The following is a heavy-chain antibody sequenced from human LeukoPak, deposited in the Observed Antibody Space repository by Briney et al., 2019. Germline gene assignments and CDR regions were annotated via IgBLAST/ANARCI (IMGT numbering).Heavy chain of an antibody. J-gene: IGHJ6*02. D-gene: IGHD5-12*01. Sequence: GGSLRLSCAASGFTFSSYAMSWVRQAPGKGLEWVSVIYSGGSTYYADSVKGRFTISRDNSKNTLYLQMNSLRAEDTAVYYCAREGGAYDWDYYYGMDVWGQGTTVTVSS. V-gene: IGHV3-66*01. CDR3: AREGGAYDWDYYYGMDV. CDR1: GFTFSSYA. CDR2: IYSGGST.